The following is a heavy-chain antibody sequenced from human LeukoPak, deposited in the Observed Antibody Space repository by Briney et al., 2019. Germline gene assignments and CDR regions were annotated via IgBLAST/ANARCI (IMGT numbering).Heavy chain of an antibody. D-gene: IGHD3-10*02. CDR1: GFTFSRYW. CDR2: INSDGRST. V-gene: IGHV3-74*01. CDR3: ARSLRVRGVPDYMDV. J-gene: IGHJ6*03. Sequence: GGSLRLSCVASGFTFSRYWMHWVRQAPGKGLVWVSRINSDGRSTNYADSVKGRFTISRDNSKNMLYLQMNSLRAEDTAVYYCARSLRVRGVPDYMDVWGKGTTVIISS.